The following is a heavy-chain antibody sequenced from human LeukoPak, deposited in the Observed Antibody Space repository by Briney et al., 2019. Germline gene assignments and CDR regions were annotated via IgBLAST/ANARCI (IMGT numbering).Heavy chain of an antibody. V-gene: IGHV3-23*01. Sequence: PGGSLRLSCAASGFTFSIHAMSWVRQAPGKGLEWVSAISGSGGSTYYADSVKGRFTISRDNSKNTLYLQMNSLRAEDTAVYYRAKKQGYSYQYYFDYWGQGTLVTVSS. CDR3: AKKQGYSYQYYFDY. D-gene: IGHD5-18*01. J-gene: IGHJ4*02. CDR2: ISGSGGST. CDR1: GFTFSIHA.